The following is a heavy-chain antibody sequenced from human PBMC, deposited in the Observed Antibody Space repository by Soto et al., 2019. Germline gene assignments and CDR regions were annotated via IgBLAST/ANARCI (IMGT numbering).Heavy chain of an antibody. D-gene: IGHD6-25*01. CDR2: IYYSGST. Sequence: SSETLSLTCTVSGGSASSGSYFWSWIRQPPGKGLEWIGYIYYSGSTNYNPSLKSRVTMLVDTPKSQFSLKLRSVTAADTAVYYCARGFLQGGLSWFDPWGQGTLVTVSS. CDR3: ARGFLQGGLSWFDP. CDR1: GGSASSGSYF. J-gene: IGHJ5*02. V-gene: IGHV4-61*01.